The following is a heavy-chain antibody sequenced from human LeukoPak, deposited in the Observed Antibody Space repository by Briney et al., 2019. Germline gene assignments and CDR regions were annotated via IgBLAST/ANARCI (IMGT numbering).Heavy chain of an antibody. V-gene: IGHV4-61*01. CDR3: ARDQCSGGSCYDDAFDI. CDR1: GGSVSSGSYY. J-gene: IGHJ3*02. CDR2: IYYSGST. Sequence: PSKTLSLTCTVSGGSVSSGSYYWSWIRQPPGKGLEWVGYIYYSGSTNYNPSLKSRVTISVDTSKNQFSLKLSSVTAADTAVYYCARDQCSGGSCYDDAFDIWGQGTMVTVSS. D-gene: IGHD2-15*01.